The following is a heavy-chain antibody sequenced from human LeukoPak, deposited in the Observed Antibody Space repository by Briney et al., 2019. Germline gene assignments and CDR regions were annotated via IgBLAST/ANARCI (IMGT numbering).Heavy chain of an antibody. Sequence: GRSLRLSCAVSGFRLDDYAMPWVRQAPGKGLEWVSGISWNSVSTGYADSVKGRFSISRDNAKNSLYLLMNSLRAEDTALYYCAKGSITMIRGIRGMDYWGQGTLVTVSS. CDR3: AKGSITMIRGIRGMDY. V-gene: IGHV3-9*01. D-gene: IGHD3-10*01. CDR1: GFRLDDYA. CDR2: ISWNSVST. J-gene: IGHJ4*02.